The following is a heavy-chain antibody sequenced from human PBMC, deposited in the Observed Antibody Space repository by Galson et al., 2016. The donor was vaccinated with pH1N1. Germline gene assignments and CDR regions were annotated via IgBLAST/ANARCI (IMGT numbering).Heavy chain of an antibody. CDR1: GGSFSDSS. D-gene: IGHD2-2*01. J-gene: IGHJ4*02. V-gene: IGHV4-34*01. CDR2: INHSGSA. CDR3: ARVLLEGLYRHSTGVFDY. Sequence: SETLSLTCAVYGGSFSDSSWGWIRQPPGKGLEWIGEINHSGSASYNASLRSRVTISIDTSKNQFSLNLHSVTAADTAVYYCARVLLEGLYRHSTGVFDYWGQGTLVAVSS.